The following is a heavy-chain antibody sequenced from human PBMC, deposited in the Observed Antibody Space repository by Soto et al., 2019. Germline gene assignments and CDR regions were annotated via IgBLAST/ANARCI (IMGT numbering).Heavy chain of an antibody. D-gene: IGHD6-19*01. CDR1: GGSISSGGYS. J-gene: IGHJ5*02. CDR3: AREADIAVAENWFDP. V-gene: IGHV4-30-2*01. CDR2: IYHSGST. Sequence: SETLSLTCAVSGGSISSGGYSWSWIRQPPGKGLQWIGYIYHSGSTYYNPSLKSRVTISVDRSKNQFSLKLSSVTAADTAVYYCAREADIAVAENWFDPWGQGTLVTVSS.